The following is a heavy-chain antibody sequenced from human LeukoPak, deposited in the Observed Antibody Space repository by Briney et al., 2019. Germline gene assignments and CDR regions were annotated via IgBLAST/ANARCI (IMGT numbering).Heavy chain of an antibody. CDR3: AKDLAYCGGACYSEVPWFDP. Sequence: GGSLRLSCAASGFTFSSYAMSWVRQAPGKGLEWVSAISGSGGSTYYADSVKGRFTISRDNSKNTLYLQMNSLRAEDTAVYYCAKDLAYCGGACYSEVPWFDPWGQGPWSPSPQ. D-gene: IGHD2-21*02. J-gene: IGHJ5*02. CDR1: GFTFSSYA. V-gene: IGHV3-23*01. CDR2: ISGSGGST.